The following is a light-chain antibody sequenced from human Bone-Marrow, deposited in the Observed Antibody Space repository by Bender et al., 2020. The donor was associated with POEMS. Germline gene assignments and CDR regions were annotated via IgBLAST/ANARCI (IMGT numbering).Light chain of an antibody. CDR2: NVN. Sequence: QSALTQPASVSGSPGQSITISCTGTRREVGSYDYVSWYQQHPGTVPKPMIYNVNTQPSRVPDRFSGSKSGNTASMTISGLQAEDEADYYCCSYAGSRALVVGGWTKLTVL. CDR1: RREVGSYDY. CDR3: CSYAGSRALV. J-gene: IGLJ2*01. V-gene: IGLV2-5*01.